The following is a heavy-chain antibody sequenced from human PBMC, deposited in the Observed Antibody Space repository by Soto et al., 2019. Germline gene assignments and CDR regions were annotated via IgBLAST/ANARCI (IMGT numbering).Heavy chain of an antibody. CDR3: ARQRTTVVTQAYFDH. V-gene: IGHV4-39*01. D-gene: IGHD2-21*02. CDR2: IYYSGRT. Sequence: SETLSLTCIVSGESISSSSYYWGWIRQPPGKGLEWIGSIYYSGRTYYNPSFKSRVTISIDTSKNQFSLKLSSVTATDTAVYYCARQRTTVVTQAYFDHWGQGVLVTV. CDR1: GESISSSSYY. J-gene: IGHJ4*02.